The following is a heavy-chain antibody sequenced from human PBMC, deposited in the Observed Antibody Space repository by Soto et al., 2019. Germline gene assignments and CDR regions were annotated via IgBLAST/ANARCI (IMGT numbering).Heavy chain of an antibody. CDR3: ANHFGSDCGGDCYSSY. V-gene: IGHV4-31*03. D-gene: IGHD2-21*01. Sequence: SETLSLTCTVSGVSISSGGYYWSWIRQHPGKGLEWIGYIYYSGSTYQNPSLKSRVTISMDTSKNQFSLQPSSVTAEDTAVYYCANHFGSDCGGDCYSSYWGQGTLVTVSS. CDR1: GVSISSGGYY. J-gene: IGHJ4*02. CDR2: IYYSGST.